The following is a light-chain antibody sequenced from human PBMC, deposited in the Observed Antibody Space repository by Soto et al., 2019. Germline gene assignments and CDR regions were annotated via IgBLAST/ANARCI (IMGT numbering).Light chain of an antibody. CDR1: SSDVAAYNF. Sequence: QSALTQPASVSGSPGQSVAISCTGTSSDVAAYNFVSWYQQHPGKAPKLMVFDVSNRPLGVSDRLSGSKSGNTASLTISGLQAEDEAVYYCSSYTSGGNYVFGTGTKLPVL. J-gene: IGLJ1*01. V-gene: IGLV2-14*01. CDR2: DVS. CDR3: SSYTSGGNYV.